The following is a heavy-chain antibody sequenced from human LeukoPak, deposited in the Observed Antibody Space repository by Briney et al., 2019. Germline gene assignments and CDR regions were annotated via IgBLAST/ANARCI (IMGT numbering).Heavy chain of an antibody. D-gene: IGHD3-22*01. Sequence: GGSLRLSCAASGFTFSSYGMHWVRQAPGKGLEWAAFIRYDGSNKYYADSVKGRFTISRDNSKNTLYLQMNSLRAEDTAVYYCAKGDYYDSSGRLFDYWGQGTLVTVSS. CDR2: IRYDGSNK. J-gene: IGHJ4*02. V-gene: IGHV3-30*02. CDR3: AKGDYYDSSGRLFDY. CDR1: GFTFSSYG.